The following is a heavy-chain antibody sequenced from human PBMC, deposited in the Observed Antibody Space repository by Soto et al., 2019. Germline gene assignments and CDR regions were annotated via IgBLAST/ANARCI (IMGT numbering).Heavy chain of an antibody. CDR3: AKDYGSSRYFFDY. CDR2: VSGTGANT. J-gene: IGHJ4*02. V-gene: IGHV3-23*01. D-gene: IGHD6-19*01. CDR1: GFNFNYFA. Sequence: AGGSLRLSCAASGFNFNYFAMSWVRQAPGKGLEWVSTVSGTGANTYYADSVKGRFNISRDNSNNTLYMQINSLRAEDTAVYYCAKDYGSSRYFFDYWGQGTLVTVSS.